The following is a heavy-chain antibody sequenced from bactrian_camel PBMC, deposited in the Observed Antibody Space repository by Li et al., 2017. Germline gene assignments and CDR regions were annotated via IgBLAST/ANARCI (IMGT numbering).Heavy chain of an antibody. CDR1: GYTYGITC. J-gene: IGHJ7*01. Sequence: HVQLVESGGGSVQAGGSLRLSCLAIGYTYGITCMGWFRQAPGKEREGVAYIVRGTGRPTYADSVKGRFTISQDNAKNTVYLQLNSLKIEDMAMYYCAKGPRIFTVAVVGGWGADYYGMDYWGKGTQVTVS. D-gene: IGHD5*01. V-gene: IGHV3S1*01. CDR2: IVRGTGRP.